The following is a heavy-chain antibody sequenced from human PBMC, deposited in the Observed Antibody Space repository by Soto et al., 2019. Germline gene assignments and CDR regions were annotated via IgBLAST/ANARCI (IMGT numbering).Heavy chain of an antibody. Sequence: SETLSLTCSVSGGSVSSRGFYWTWIRQPPGKGLDWIGYMAFDGRTNYNPSLESRVTILQDTSKNQFYLKLGSVTAADTAMYYCARLPDISGWPFDFWGQGTLVTVSS. J-gene: IGHJ4*02. CDR3: ARLPDISGWPFDF. CDR2: MAFDGRT. V-gene: IGHV4-61*08. D-gene: IGHD6-19*01. CDR1: GGSVSSRGFY.